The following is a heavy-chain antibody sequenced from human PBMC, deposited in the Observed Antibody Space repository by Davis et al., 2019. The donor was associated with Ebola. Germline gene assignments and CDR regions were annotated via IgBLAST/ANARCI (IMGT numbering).Heavy chain of an antibody. J-gene: IGHJ6*02. CDR3: AREVYGLAYGMDV. CDR2: INPNSGGT. CDR1: GYTFTSYY. D-gene: IGHD2-15*01. Sequence: ASVKVSCKASGYTFTSYYMHWVRQAPGQGLEWMGWINPNSGGTNYAQKFQGWVTMTRDTSISTAYMELSRLRSDDTAVYYCAREVYGLAYGMDVWGQGTTVTVSS. V-gene: IGHV1-2*04.